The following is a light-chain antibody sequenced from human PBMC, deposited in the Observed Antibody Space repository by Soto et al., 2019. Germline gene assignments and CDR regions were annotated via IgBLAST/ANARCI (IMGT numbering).Light chain of an antibody. CDR1: QSLLYSHGHNY. CDR2: LGS. V-gene: IGKV2-28*01. CDR3: MQALETPPFT. J-gene: IGKJ5*01. Sequence: DIVLTQSPVSLPVTPGEPASISCTSSQSLLYSHGHNYLYWYQQKAGQSPQLLIYLGSKRASGVADGFSGSGKGTVCTLENSSFEAEDVGFYYCMQALETPPFTIGQGTRLEIK.